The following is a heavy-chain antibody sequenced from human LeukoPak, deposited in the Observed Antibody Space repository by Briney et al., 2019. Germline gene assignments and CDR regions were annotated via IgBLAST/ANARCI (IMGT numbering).Heavy chain of an antibody. Sequence: GGSLRLSCVGSGLSFRGFELNWVRQVPGKGLVWVSGINNDGTATYYADSVKGRFTISRDNAKNTVYLQMNGLRAEDTTVYYCATVSEYWGQGTLVTVSS. CDR3: ATVSEY. CDR2: INNDGTAT. J-gene: IGHJ4*02. CDR1: GLSFRGFE. V-gene: IGHV3-74*01.